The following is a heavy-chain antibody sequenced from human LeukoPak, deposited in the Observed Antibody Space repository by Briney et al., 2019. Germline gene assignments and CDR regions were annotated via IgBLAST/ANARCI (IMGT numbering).Heavy chain of an antibody. CDR2: INPNSGGT. Sequence: GASVKVSCKASGYTFTGYYMHWVRQAPGQGLEWMGWINPNSGGTKCSQKFQGRVTMTRDTSISTAYMELGSLRSDDTAVYYCARFRYCSDTSCYGSSWFDPWGQGTLVTASS. D-gene: IGHD2-2*01. CDR3: ARFRYCSDTSCYGSSWFDP. J-gene: IGHJ5*02. CDR1: GYTFTGYY. V-gene: IGHV1-2*02.